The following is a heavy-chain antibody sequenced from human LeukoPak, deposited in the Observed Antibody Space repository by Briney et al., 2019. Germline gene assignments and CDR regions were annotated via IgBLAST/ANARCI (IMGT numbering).Heavy chain of an antibody. D-gene: IGHD2-2*01. CDR2: IYPGDSDT. J-gene: IGHJ6*02. V-gene: IGHV5-51*01. Sequence: GESLKISCKGSGYSFSTHWIAWVRQIPGKGLEWMAIIYPGDSDTRYSPSFQGQVTISADKSISTAYLQWSSLKASDTAIYYCARLGYCSSRSCYYGMDVWGQGTTVTVSS. CDR3: ARLGYCSSRSCYYGMDV. CDR1: GYSFSTHW.